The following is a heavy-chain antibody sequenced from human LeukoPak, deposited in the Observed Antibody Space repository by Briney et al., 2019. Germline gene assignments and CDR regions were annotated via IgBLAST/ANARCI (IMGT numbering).Heavy chain of an antibody. CDR2: VNPNSGDT. Sequence: ASVKVSCKASGYTFTSYDINWVRQATGQGLEWMGWVNPNSGDTVYARKFQGRVTMTRNTSISTAYMELSSLRSEDTAVYYCARASCSGGNCYFQYYFDHWGQGTLVTVSS. V-gene: IGHV1-8*01. CDR1: GYTFTSYD. CDR3: ARASCSGGNCYFQYYFDH. J-gene: IGHJ4*02. D-gene: IGHD2-15*01.